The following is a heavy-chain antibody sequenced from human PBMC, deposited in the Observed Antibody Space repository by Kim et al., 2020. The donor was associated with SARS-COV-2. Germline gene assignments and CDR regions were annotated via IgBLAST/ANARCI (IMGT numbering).Heavy chain of an antibody. CDR3: ARGPPSSTSCPFDY. V-gene: IGHV4-34*01. D-gene: IGHD2-2*01. CDR1: GGSFSGYY. CDR2: INHSGST. J-gene: IGHJ4*02. Sequence: SETLSLTCAVYGGSFSGYYWSWIRQPPGKGLEWIGEINHSGSTNYNPSLKSRVTISVDTSKNQFSLKLSSVTAADTAVYYCARGPPSSTSCPFDYWGQGTLVTVSS.